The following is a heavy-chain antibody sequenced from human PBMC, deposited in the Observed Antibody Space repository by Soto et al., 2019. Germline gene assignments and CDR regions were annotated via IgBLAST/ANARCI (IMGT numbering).Heavy chain of an antibody. J-gene: IGHJ4*02. CDR1: GFTFSSYA. V-gene: IGHV3-23*01. Sequence: XGSLRLSCAAAGFTFSSYAMSWVRQAPGKGLEWVSAISGSGGSTYYADSVKGRFTISRDNSKNTLYLQMNSLKTEDTAVYYCTTAEVGATTGFDYWGQGTLVTVSS. CDR3: TTAEVGATTGFDY. CDR2: ISGSGGST. D-gene: IGHD1-26*01.